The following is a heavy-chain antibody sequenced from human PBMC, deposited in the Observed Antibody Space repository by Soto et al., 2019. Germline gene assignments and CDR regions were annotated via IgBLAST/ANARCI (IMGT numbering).Heavy chain of an antibody. V-gene: IGHV1-18*01. D-gene: IGHD2-15*01. J-gene: IGHJ4*02. CDR1: GGTFSSYA. CDR2: ISANSGDT. CDR3: ARDFRGSCTGSSCIYFDY. Sequence: GASVKVSCKASGGTFSSYAISWVRQAPGQGLEWVGWISANSGDTNSARKFQGRVTLTTDTSTGTAYMDLTSLRSDDTAVYYCARDFRGSCTGSSCIYFDYWGQGTQVTVSS.